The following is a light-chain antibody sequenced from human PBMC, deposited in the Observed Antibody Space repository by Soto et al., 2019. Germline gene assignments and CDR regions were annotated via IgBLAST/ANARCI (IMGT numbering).Light chain of an antibody. V-gene: IGKV1-8*01. J-gene: IGKJ5*01. CDR1: QGVSSY. Sequence: AIRMTQSPSSLSASTGDRVTITCRASQGVSSYFAWYQQKPGKAPKLLIYAASTLQSGVPSRFSGSGSGTAFTLAISCLQYEDIATYYCQKYYNYPPTFGQGTRLEI. CDR3: QKYYNYPPT. CDR2: AAS.